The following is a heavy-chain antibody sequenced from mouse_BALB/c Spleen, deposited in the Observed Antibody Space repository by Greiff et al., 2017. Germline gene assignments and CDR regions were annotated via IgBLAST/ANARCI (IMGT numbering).Heavy chain of an antibody. D-gene: IGHD2-10*01. CDR3: AREAYYGNYRAMDY. CDR2: IYPGDGDT. CDR1: GYAFSSSW. V-gene: IGHV1-82*01. J-gene: IGHJ4*01. Sequence: QVQLKESGPELVKPGASVKISCKASGYAFSSSWMNWVKQRPGQGLEWIGRIYPGDGDTNYNGKFKGKATLTADKSSSTAYMQLSSLTSVDSAVYFCAREAYYGNYRAMDYWGQGTSVTVSS.